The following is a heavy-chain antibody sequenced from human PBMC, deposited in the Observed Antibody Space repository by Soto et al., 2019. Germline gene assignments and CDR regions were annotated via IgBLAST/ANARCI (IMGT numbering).Heavy chain of an antibody. CDR2: ISGSGGST. V-gene: IGHV3-23*01. J-gene: IGHJ4*02. D-gene: IGHD1-26*01. CDR3: ARRGSGSYYDY. Sequence: EVQLLESGGGLVQPGGSLRLSCAASGSTFSSYAMRWVRQAPVKGLEWVSAISGSGGSTYYADSVKGRFTISRDNSKNTLYLQMNSLRAEDTAVYYCARRGSGSYYDYWGQGTLVTVSS. CDR1: GSTFSSYA.